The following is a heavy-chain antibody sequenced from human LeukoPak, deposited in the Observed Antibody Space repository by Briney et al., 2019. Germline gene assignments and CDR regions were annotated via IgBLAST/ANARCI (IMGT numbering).Heavy chain of an antibody. Sequence: GGSLRLSCAASGFTFSSYAMSWVRQAPGKGLEWVSAISGSGGSTYYADSVKGRFTISRDNSKNTLYLQMNSLRAEDTAEYYCAKSPIGSYDFWSGYQRNNWFDPWGQGTLVTVSS. D-gene: IGHD3-3*01. V-gene: IGHV3-23*01. J-gene: IGHJ5*02. CDR3: AKSPIGSYDFWSGYQRNNWFDP. CDR1: GFTFSSYA. CDR2: ISGSGGST.